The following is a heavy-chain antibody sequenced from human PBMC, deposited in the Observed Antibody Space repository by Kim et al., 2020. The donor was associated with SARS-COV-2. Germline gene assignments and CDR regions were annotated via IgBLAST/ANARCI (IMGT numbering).Heavy chain of an antibody. D-gene: IGHD2-2*01. J-gene: IGHJ3*02. CDR2: ISGSGGST. Sequence: GGSLRLSCAASGFTFSSYAMSWVRQAPGKGLEWVSAISGSGGSTYYADSVKGRFTISRDNSKNTLYLQMNSLRAEDTAVYYCAKVRVRGVVVPAASPRGAFDIWGQGTMVTVSS. V-gene: IGHV3-23*01. CDR1: GFTFSSYA. CDR3: AKVRVRGVVVPAASPRGAFDI.